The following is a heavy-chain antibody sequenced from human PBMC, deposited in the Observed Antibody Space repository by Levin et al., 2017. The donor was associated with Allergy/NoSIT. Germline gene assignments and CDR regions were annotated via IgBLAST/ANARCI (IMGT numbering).Heavy chain of an antibody. CDR1: GGSISGYY. J-gene: IGHJ3*01. Sequence: PSETLSLTCTVSGGSISGYYWNWIRQPPGQGLEWIGYIHYTGSTNYNPSLKSRLTISVDTSKSQVSLQLGSVTAAATAVYYCARLALYGNSWYLDSFDLWGQGTVVTVSS. CDR3: ARLALYGNSWYLDSFDL. V-gene: IGHV4-59*01. CDR2: IHYTGST. D-gene: IGHD6-13*01.